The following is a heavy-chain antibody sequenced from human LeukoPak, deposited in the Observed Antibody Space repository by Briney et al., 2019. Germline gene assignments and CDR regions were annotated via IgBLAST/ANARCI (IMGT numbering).Heavy chain of an antibody. J-gene: IGHJ4*02. CDR3: ARVSSWFDGPML. CDR2: IYYSGST. V-gene: IGHV4-31*03. D-gene: IGHD6-13*01. Sequence: SETLSLTCTVSGGSISSGGYYWSWIRQHPGKGLEWIGYIYYSGSTYYNPSLKSRVTISVDTSKNQFSLKLSSVTAADTAVYYCARVSSWFDGPMLWGQGTLVTVSS. CDR1: GGSISSGGYY.